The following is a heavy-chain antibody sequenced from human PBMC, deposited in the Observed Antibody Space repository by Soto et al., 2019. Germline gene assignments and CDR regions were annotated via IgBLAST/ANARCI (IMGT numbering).Heavy chain of an antibody. D-gene: IGHD1-7*01. CDR3: AKNQERELPRVIDF. CDR1: GLTFSNYA. Sequence: LRLSCATSGLTFSNYAMSWVRQAPGGGLEWVSSMSGSSSTTYYADSMKGRFTISRDRSKNTLYLQMSSLRAEDTALYYCAKNQERELPRVIDFWGQGTLVTVSS. V-gene: IGHV3-23*01. J-gene: IGHJ4*02. CDR2: MSGSSSTT.